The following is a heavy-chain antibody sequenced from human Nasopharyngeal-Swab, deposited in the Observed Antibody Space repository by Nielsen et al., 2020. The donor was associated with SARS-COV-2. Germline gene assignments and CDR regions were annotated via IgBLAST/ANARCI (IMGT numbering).Heavy chain of an antibody. D-gene: IGHD2-15*01. CDR1: GIFVSGNY. V-gene: IGHV3-53*01. CDR3: ASPVFVVVSDAFDL. J-gene: IGHJ3*01. CDR2: VYSGGST. Sequence: GGSLRLSCAASGIFVSGNYMNWVRQPPGMGLEWVSVVYSGGSTFYADSVKGRFTISRDNSKNTLYLQMNNLRPEDTAMYYCASPVFVVVSDAFDLWGQGTMVTVSS.